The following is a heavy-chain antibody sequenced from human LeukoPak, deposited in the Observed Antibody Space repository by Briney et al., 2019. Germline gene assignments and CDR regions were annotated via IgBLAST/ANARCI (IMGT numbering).Heavy chain of an antibody. J-gene: IGHJ4*02. V-gene: IGHV3-33*01. CDR3: AREEAFQLEASLDQ. CDR1: GFTFGDFG. Sequence: GGSLRLSCAAAGFTFGDFGMLWVRQAPGKGLEWVALIWKDGSDEFYADSVKGRFTISRDNSRNTLSLQMNSLRGEDTAVYYCAREEAFQLEASLDQWGQGTLVTVSS. D-gene: IGHD3-3*01. CDR2: IWKDGSDE.